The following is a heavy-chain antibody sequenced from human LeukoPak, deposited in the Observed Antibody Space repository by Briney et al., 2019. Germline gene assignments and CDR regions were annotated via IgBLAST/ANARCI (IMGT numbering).Heavy chain of an antibody. J-gene: IGHJ3*02. D-gene: IGHD1-1*01. CDR3: AKSLFTSATGTGRAFDI. Sequence: GGSLRLSCAASGFSFSAYPMGWVRQAPGKGLQWLSGISASGDVTFHADRVKGRFAISRDNSKNTLYLQMTGLRAGDTAEYYCAKSLFTSATGTGRAFDIWGQGTMVTVSS. CDR2: ISASGDVT. CDR1: GFSFSAYP. V-gene: IGHV3-23*01.